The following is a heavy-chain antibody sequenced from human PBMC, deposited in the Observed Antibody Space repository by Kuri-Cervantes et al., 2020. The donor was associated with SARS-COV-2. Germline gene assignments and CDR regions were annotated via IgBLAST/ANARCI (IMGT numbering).Heavy chain of an antibody. CDR1: GDSISGGDYN. Sequence: SETLSLTCTVSGDSISGGDYNWSWIRQAPGKGLEWIGNIYYSGITHYASSLKSRVTMSIDTSKNELSLELRSVTAADTAVYFCARGGVYFGSTTFFNYPDYWGQGTLVTVSS. CDR2: IYYSGIT. D-gene: IGHD3-10*01. CDR3: ARGGVYFGSTTFFNYPDY. V-gene: IGHV4-30-4*01. J-gene: IGHJ4*02.